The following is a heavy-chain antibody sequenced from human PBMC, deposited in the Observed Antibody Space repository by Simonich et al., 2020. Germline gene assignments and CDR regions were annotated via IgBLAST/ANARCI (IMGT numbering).Heavy chain of an antibody. J-gene: IGHJ4*02. D-gene: IGHD3-22*01. Sequence: QLQLQESGPGLVKPSETLSLTCTVSGGSISSSSYYWGWIRQPPGKGLEWIGSIYYSGNNYYNPSLKSRVTISVDTSKNQFSLKLSSVTAADTAVYYCARHYYDSSGYFDYWGQGTLVTVSS. CDR1: GGSISSSSYY. CDR2: IYYSGNN. CDR3: ARHYYDSSGYFDY. V-gene: IGHV4-39*01.